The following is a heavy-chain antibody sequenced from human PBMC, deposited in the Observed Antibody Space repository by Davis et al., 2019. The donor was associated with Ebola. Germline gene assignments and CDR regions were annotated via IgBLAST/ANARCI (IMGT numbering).Heavy chain of an antibody. CDR3: ARTSYDYIWGSYRNGEHLDY. D-gene: IGHD3-16*02. CDR2: ISSRSSYI. J-gene: IGHJ4*02. Sequence: ESLKISCAASGFTFSSYSMNWVRQAPGKGLEWVSSISSRSSYIYYADSVKGRFTISRDNAKNSLYLQMNSLRAEDTAVYYCARTSYDYIWGSYRNGEHLDYWGQGTLVTVSS. V-gene: IGHV3-21*01. CDR1: GFTFSSYS.